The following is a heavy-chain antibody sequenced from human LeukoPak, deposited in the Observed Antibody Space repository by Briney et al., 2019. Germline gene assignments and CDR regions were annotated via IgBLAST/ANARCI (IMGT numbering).Heavy chain of an antibody. CDR2: IYHSGST. V-gene: IGHV4-38-2*02. CDR3: ARSVAGYYYDSSGYRRYFDF. D-gene: IGHD3-22*01. Sequence: SETLSLTCTVSGYSISSGYYWGWIRQPPGKGLEWIGSIYHSGSTYYNPSLKSRVTISVDTSRNQFSLKLSSVTAADTAVYYCARSVAGYYYDSSGYRRYFDFWGQGTLVTVSS. J-gene: IGHJ4*02. CDR1: GYSISSGYY.